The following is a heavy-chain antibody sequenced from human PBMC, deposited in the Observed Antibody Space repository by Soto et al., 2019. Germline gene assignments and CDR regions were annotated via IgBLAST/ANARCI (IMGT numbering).Heavy chain of an antibody. CDR3: ARLADTGNYYYYGMDV. V-gene: IGHV5-51*01. D-gene: IGHD6-19*01. CDR1: GSSFTSYW. J-gene: IGHJ6*02. Sequence: PGESLKISCKGSGSSFTSYWIGWVRQMPGKGLEWMGIIYPGDSDTRYSPSFQGQVTISADKSISTAYLQWSSLKASDTAMYYCARLADTGNYYYYGMDVWGQGTTVTVSS. CDR2: IYPGDSDT.